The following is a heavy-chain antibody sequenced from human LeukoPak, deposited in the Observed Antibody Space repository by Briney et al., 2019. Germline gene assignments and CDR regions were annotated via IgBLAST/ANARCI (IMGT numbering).Heavy chain of an antibody. V-gene: IGHV1-69*01. D-gene: IGHD5-12*01. CDR1: GGTFSSYA. J-gene: IGHJ6*03. Sequence: SVKVSCKASGGTFSSYAISWVRQAPAQGLEWMGGIIPIFGTANYAQKFQGRVTITADESTSTAYMELSSLRSEDTAVYYCASELRTVGYYYMDVWGKGTTVTVSS. CDR2: IIPIFGTA. CDR3: ASELRTVGYYYMDV.